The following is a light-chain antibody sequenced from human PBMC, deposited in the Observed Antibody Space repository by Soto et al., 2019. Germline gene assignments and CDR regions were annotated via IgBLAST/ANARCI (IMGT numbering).Light chain of an antibody. CDR1: SSDVGGYNY. CDR2: DVS. V-gene: IGLV2-14*01. Sequence: ALTQPASVSGSPGQSITISCTGTSSDVGGYNYVSWYQQHPGNAPKLMIYDVSNRPSGISNRFSGSKSGNTASLTISGLQAEDEADYFCISYTRSSTDVFGTGTKLTVL. CDR3: ISYTRSSTDV. J-gene: IGLJ1*01.